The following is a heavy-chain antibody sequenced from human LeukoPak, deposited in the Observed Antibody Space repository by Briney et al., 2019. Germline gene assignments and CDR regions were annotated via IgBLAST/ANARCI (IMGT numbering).Heavy chain of an antibody. CDR1: GGSISSYY. J-gene: IGHJ3*02. CDR3: AKSNGYGLVDI. Sequence: PSETLSLTCTASGGSISSYYWSWIRQPPGKGLEWIGYIYYSGSTNYNPSLKSRVTISLDTSRNQFSLKLNSVTAADTAVYYCAKSNGYGLVDIWGQGTMVTVSS. D-gene: IGHD3-10*01. CDR2: IYYSGST. V-gene: IGHV4-59*12.